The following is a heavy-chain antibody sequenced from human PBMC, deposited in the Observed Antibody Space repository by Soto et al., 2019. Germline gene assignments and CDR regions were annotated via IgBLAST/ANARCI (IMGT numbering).Heavy chain of an antibody. V-gene: IGHV1-8*01. CDR1: GYSFTSYD. CDR2: MNPNSGNI. J-gene: IGHJ4*02. CDR3: AINEFVRGVLEY. Sequence: QVQLVQSGAEVKKPGASVKVSCKASGYSFTSYDFNWVRQATGQGLEWMGWMNPNSGNIGYAQKFQGRVTMTRDTSIGTAYMELNSLTTEDTAVYYCAINEFVRGVLEYWGQGTLVTVSS. D-gene: IGHD3-10*02.